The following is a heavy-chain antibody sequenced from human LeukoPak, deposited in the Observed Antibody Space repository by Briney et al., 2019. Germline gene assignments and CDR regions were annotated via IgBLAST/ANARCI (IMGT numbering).Heavy chain of an antibody. CDR2: ITSTSSAT. D-gene: IGHD5-18*01. CDR3: ARAIASYGDSAY. J-gene: IGHJ4*02. Sequence: GGSLRLSCAASGFKFSSFSMGWVRQAPGKGLEWLSYITSTSSATYYADSLQGRLTISRDNAKNSLYLQINSLRADDTAVYYCARAIASYGDSAYWGQGTLVTVSS. CDR1: GFKFSSFS. V-gene: IGHV3-48*04.